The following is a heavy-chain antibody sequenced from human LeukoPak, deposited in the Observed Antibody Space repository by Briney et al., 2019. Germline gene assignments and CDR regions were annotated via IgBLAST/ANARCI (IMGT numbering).Heavy chain of an antibody. Sequence: SETLSLTCTVSGGSISSSSYYWGWIRQPPGKGLEWIGSIYYSGSTYYNPSLKSRVTISVDTSKNQFSLKLSSVTAADTAVYYCARRGRIQRGYMDVWGKGTTVTISS. CDR1: GGSISSSSYY. J-gene: IGHJ6*03. CDR2: IYYSGST. D-gene: IGHD5-18*01. V-gene: IGHV4-39*01. CDR3: ARRGRIQRGYMDV.